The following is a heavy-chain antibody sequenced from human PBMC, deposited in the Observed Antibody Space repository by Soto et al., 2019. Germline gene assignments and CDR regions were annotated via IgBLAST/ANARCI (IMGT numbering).Heavy chain of an antibody. CDR2: INHSGST. Sequence: SETLSLTCAVYGGSFSGYYWSWIRQPPGKGLEWIGEINHSGSTNYNPSLKSRVTISVDTSKNQFSLKLSSVTAADTAVYYCARDRTPRRMATIFDAFDIWGQGTMVTVSS. V-gene: IGHV4-34*01. D-gene: IGHD5-12*01. CDR3: ARDRTPRRMATIFDAFDI. J-gene: IGHJ3*02. CDR1: GGSFSGYY.